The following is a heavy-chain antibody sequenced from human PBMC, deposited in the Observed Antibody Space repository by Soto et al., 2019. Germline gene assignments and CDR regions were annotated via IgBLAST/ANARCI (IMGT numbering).Heavy chain of an antibody. V-gene: IGHV3-33*01. J-gene: IGHJ6*03. Sequence: GGSLRLSCAASGFTFSSYGMHWVRQAPGKGLEWVAVIWYDGSNKYYADSVKGRFTISRDNSKNTLYLQMNSLRAEDTAVYYCARDTSSSSQYMDVWGKGTTVTAP. CDR3: ARDTSSSSQYMDV. CDR1: GFTFSSYG. D-gene: IGHD6-6*01. CDR2: IWYDGSNK.